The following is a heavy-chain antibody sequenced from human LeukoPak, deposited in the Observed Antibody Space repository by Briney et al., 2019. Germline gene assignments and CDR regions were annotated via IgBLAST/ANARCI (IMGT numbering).Heavy chain of an antibody. Sequence: SQTLSLTCALSGDSVSSKSATWDWIRQSPSRGLEWLGRTYYRSKWYNDYAVSVKSRITINPDTSKNHFSLQLNSVTPEDTAVYYCARGYTSSWYNWFDPWGQGTLVTVSS. CDR2: TYYRSKWYN. J-gene: IGHJ5*02. CDR3: ARGYTSSWYNWFDP. CDR1: GDSVSSKSAT. V-gene: IGHV6-1*01. D-gene: IGHD6-13*01.